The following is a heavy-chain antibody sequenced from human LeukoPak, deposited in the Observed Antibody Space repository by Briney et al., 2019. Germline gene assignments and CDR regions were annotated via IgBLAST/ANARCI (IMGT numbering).Heavy chain of an antibody. CDR2: INQDESEK. J-gene: IGHJ4*02. D-gene: IGHD3-10*01. Sequence: GGSLRLSCAASGMTISHYWMSWVRQTPGKGLEWLAHINQDESEKYYLDSVRGRFTISRDNAKNSLYLQMHSLTAEDTALYYCTRPGSGIASFDYWGQGTLVTVSS. CDR3: TRPGSGIASFDY. CDR1: GMTISHYW. V-gene: IGHV3-7*03.